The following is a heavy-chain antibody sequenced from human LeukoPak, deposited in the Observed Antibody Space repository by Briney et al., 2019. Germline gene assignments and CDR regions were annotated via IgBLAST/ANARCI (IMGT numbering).Heavy chain of an antibody. D-gene: IGHD2-21*01. CDR2: IWYDGSNK. CDR3: ARVASQFLYWFDP. J-gene: IGHJ5*02. V-gene: IGHV3-33*01. CDR1: GFTFSSYG. Sequence: GGSLRLSCAASGFTFSSYGMHWVRQAPGKGLEWVAVIWYDGSNKYYADSVKGRFTISRDNSKNTLYLQMNSLRAEDTAVYYCARVASQFLYWFDPWGQGTLVTVSS.